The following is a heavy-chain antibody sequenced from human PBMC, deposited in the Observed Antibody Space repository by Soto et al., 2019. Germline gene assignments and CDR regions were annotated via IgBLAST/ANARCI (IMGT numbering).Heavy chain of an antibody. CDR3: ASMDPHNYFWSANYYFAY. V-gene: IGHV4-59*08. CDR1: GGSISSYC. J-gene: IGHJ4*02. Sequence: SETLSLTCTVSGGSISSYCWSWVRQPPGKGLEWIGYIYYSGSTNYNPSLKSRVTISIDTSKNQFSLKMTSVTAADTAVYFCASMDPHNYFWSANYYFAYWGQGTLVTVSS. D-gene: IGHD3-3*01. CDR2: IYYSGST.